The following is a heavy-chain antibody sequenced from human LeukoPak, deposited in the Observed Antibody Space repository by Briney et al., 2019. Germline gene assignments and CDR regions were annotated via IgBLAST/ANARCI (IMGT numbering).Heavy chain of an antibody. CDR1: GFTFTSYS. D-gene: IGHD2-2*01. CDR3: ARCSSTGCASSPLAGYLY. J-gene: IGHJ4*02. CDR2: ISGDSIHI. V-gene: IGHV3-21*01. Sequence: KPGGSLRLSCAAAGFTFTSYSMNWVRQAPGRGLEWVSSISGDSIHIYYADSVRGRFTISRDNAKSSLFLQMNSLRAEDTAVYYCARCSSTGCASSPLAGYLYWGQGTLVTVSS.